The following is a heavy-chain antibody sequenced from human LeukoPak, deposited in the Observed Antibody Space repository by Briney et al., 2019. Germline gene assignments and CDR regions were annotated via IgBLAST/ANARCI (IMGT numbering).Heavy chain of an antibody. CDR3: ARDHSGSQHWFDP. CDR2: ITPSGGTT. V-gene: IGHV1-46*01. Sequence: ASVKVSCKASGYTFSYYYMHWVRQAPGQGLECRGVITPSGGTTSYAQKFQGRVTMTRDTSTSTVYMELSSLRSDDTALYYCARDHSGSQHWFDPWGQGTLVIVSS. CDR1: GYTFSYYY. J-gene: IGHJ5*02. D-gene: IGHD1-26*01.